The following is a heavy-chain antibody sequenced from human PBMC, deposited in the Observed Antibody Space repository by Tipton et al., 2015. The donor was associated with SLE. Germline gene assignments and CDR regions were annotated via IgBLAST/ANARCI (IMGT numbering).Heavy chain of an antibody. CDR1: GGSISSYY. V-gene: IGHV4-59*08. D-gene: IGHD6-19*01. J-gene: IGHJ3*02. CDR3: ARSIPLAIAVAGTLAFDI. Sequence: TLSLTCTVSGGSISSYYWSWIRRHPGKGLEWIGYIYYSGSTYYNPSLKSRVTISVDTSKNQFSLKLSSVTAADTAVYYCARSIPLAIAVAGTLAFDIWGQGTMVTVSS. CDR2: IYYSGST.